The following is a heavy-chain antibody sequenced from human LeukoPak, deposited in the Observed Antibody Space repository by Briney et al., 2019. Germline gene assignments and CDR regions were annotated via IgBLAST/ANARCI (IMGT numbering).Heavy chain of an antibody. Sequence: SETLSLTCTVSGGSISSGDYYWSWIRQPPGKGLEWIGYIYYSGSTYYNPSLKSRVTVSVDTSKNQFSLKLSSVTAADTAVYYCARARHYYDSSGGSFDYWGQGTLVTVSS. D-gene: IGHD3-22*01. CDR3: ARARHYYDSSGGSFDY. V-gene: IGHV4-30-4*01. CDR2: IYYSGST. CDR1: GGSISSGDYY. J-gene: IGHJ4*02.